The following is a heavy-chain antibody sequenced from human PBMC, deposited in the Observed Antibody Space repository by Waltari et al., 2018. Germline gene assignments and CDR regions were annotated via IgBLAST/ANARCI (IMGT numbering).Heavy chain of an antibody. V-gene: IGHV3-23*04. Sequence: EVQLVESGGGLVQPGGSLRLSCAASGFTFSSYALSWVRQAPGKGREWVSAISGSGGSTYYADSVKGRFTISRDNSKNTLYLQMNSLRAEDTAVYYCAKARYFEKYFDYWGQGTLVTVSS. J-gene: IGHJ4*02. CDR1: GFTFSSYA. D-gene: IGHD3-9*01. CDR2: ISGSGGST. CDR3: AKARYFEKYFDY.